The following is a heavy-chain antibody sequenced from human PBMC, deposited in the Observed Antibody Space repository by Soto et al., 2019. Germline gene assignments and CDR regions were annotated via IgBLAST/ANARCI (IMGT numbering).Heavy chain of an antibody. V-gene: IGHV4-30-2*01. CDR3: ARGGGFDSFDY. D-gene: IGHD3-10*01. CDR1: GASITYGAYS. J-gene: IGHJ4*02. Sequence: SETLSLTCTVSGASITYGAYSWSWIRQTPGKGLEWIGYINHLETTFYNPSFESRLTLSIDRTKNQFSLNLRSMSAADRAVYFCARGGGFDSFDYWGQGILVTVSS. CDR2: INHLETT.